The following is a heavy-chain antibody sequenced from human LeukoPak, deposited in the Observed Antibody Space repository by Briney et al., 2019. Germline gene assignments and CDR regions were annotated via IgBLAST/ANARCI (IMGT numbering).Heavy chain of an antibody. J-gene: IGHJ5*02. V-gene: IGHV4-61*01. CDR2: IYYSGST. D-gene: IGHD6-13*01. CDR3: ARLGIDETSWFDP. Sequence: SETLSLTCTVSGYSISSGYYWSWIRQPPGKGLEWIGYIYYSGSTNYNPSLKSRVTISVDTSKNQFSLKLSSVTAADTAMYYCARLGIDETSWFDPWDQGTLVTVSS. CDR1: GYSISSGYY.